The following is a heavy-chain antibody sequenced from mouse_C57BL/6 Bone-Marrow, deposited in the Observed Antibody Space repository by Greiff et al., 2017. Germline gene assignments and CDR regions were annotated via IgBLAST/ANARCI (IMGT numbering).Heavy chain of an antibody. Sequence: EVMLVESEGGLVQPGSSMKLSCTASGFTFRDYYMAWVRQVPEKGLEWVANINYDGSSTYYLDSLKSRFIISRDNAKNILYLQMSSLKSEDTATYYCARGSTGTNYFDYWGQGTTLTVSS. J-gene: IGHJ2*01. V-gene: IGHV5-16*01. D-gene: IGHD4-1*02. CDR2: INYDGSST. CDR1: GFTFRDYY. CDR3: ARGSTGTNYFDY.